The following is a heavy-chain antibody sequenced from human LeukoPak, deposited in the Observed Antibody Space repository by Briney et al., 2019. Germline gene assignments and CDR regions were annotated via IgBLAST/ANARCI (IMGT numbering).Heavy chain of an antibody. CDR1: GYTLTELS. D-gene: IGHD6-19*01. Sequence: ASVKVSCKVSGYTLTELSMHWVRQAPGKGLEWMGGFDPEDGETIFAQKFQGRVTMTEDTSTDTAYMELSSPRSEDTAMYYCATSTGYSSDWIDPWGQGTPVTVSS. CDR3: ATSTGYSSDWIDP. V-gene: IGHV1-24*01. J-gene: IGHJ5*02. CDR2: FDPEDGET.